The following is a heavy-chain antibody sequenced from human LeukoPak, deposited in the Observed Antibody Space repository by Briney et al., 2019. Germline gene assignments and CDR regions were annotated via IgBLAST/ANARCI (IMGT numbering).Heavy chain of an antibody. D-gene: IGHD6-19*01. CDR3: ARGGQWLDWFGP. V-gene: IGHV4-59*01. J-gene: IGHJ5*02. Sequence: SETLSLTCTVSGGSISSYYWSWIRQPPGEGLEWIGYIYYSGSTNYNPSLKSRVTISVDTSKNQFSLKLSSVTAADTAVYYCARGGQWLDWFGPWGQGTLVTVSS. CDR1: GGSISSYY. CDR2: IYYSGST.